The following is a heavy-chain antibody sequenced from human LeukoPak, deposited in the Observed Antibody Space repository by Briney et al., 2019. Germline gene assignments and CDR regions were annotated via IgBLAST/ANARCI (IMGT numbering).Heavy chain of an antibody. V-gene: IGHV4-31*03. CDR3: ARGVAYCGGDCYSGAFDI. Sequence: SETLSLTCTVSGGSISSGGYYWSWIRQHPGKGLEWIGYIYYSGSTYYNPSLESRVTISVDTSKNQFSLKLSSVTAADTAVYYCARGVAYCGGDCYSGAFDIWGQGTMVTVSS. CDR1: GGSISSGGYY. D-gene: IGHD2-21*02. J-gene: IGHJ3*02. CDR2: IYYSGST.